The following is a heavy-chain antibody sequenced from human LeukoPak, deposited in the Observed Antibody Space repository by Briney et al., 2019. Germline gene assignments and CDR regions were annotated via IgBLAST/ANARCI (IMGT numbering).Heavy chain of an antibody. Sequence: GGSLRLSCAASGFIFSNYALSWVRQAPGKGLEWVASINHNGNVNYYVDSVKGRFTISRDNAKNSLYLQMSNLRAEDTAVYFCARGGGLDVWGQGATVTVSS. CDR1: GFIFSNYA. CDR2: INHNGNVN. J-gene: IGHJ6*02. CDR3: ARGGGLDV. V-gene: IGHV3-7*03. D-gene: IGHD3-16*01.